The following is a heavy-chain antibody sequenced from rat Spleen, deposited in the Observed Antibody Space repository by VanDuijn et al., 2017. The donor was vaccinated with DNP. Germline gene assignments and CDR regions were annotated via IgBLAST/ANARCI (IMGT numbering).Heavy chain of an antibody. J-gene: IGHJ4*01. Sequence: EVKLVESGGGLVQPGRSLKLSCAASGFTFSDYYMAWVRQAPTKGLEWVAYISYDGGSTYYGDSVKGRFTISRDNAKSTLYLQMASLTSEDTATYFCSRRGYRYNYDYALDVWGQGTSVTVSS. D-gene: IGHD1-5*01. CDR2: ISYDGGST. V-gene: IGHV5-20*01. CDR3: SRRGYRYNYDYALDV. CDR1: GFTFSDYY.